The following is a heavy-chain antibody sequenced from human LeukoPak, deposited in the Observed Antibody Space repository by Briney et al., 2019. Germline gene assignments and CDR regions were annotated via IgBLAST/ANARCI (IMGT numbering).Heavy chain of an antibody. CDR3: AGFRRDSSSSLYYYYYMDV. J-gene: IGHJ6*03. V-gene: IGHV4-34*01. Sequence: SETLSLTCAVYGGSFSGYYWSWIRQPPGKGLEWIGEINHSGSTNYNPSLKSRVTISVGTSKNQFSLKLSSVTAADTAVYYCAGFRRDSSSSLYYYYYMDVWGTGTTVTVSS. CDR2: INHSGST. CDR1: GGSFSGYY. D-gene: IGHD6-6*01.